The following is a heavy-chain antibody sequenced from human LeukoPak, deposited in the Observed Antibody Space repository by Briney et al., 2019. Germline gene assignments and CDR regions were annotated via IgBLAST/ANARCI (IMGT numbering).Heavy chain of an antibody. CDR1: GGTFSSYA. CDR2: INPSGGST. D-gene: IGHD6-6*01. Sequence: ASVKVSCKASGGTFSSYAISWVRQAPGQGLEWMGIINPSGGSTSYAQKFQGRVTMTRDTSTNTVYLELSSLGSEDTAVYYCARRGLAARPSGFDYWGQGTLVTVSS. J-gene: IGHJ4*02. CDR3: ARRGLAARPSGFDY. V-gene: IGHV1-46*01.